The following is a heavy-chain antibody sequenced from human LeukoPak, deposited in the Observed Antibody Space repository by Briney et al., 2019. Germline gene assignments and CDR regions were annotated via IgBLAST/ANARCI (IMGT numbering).Heavy chain of an antibody. V-gene: IGHV3-11*06. CDR2: ISTSGGYT. D-gene: IGHD3-9*01. Sequence: GGSLRLSCAASGFTFSAYYMSWIRQAPGKGLEWVSYISTSGGYTNYAISVKGRFTISRDNAKNSLYLQMNSLRAEDTAVYYCASDRDILTGLFDNWGQGTLVTVSS. CDR1: GFTFSAYY. J-gene: IGHJ4*02. CDR3: ASDRDILTGLFDN.